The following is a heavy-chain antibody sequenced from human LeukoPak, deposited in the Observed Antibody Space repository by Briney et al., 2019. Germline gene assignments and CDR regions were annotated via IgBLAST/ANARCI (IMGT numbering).Heavy chain of an antibody. CDR1: GFTFSNYG. V-gene: IGHV3-30*02. Sequence: PGGSLRLSCAASGFTFSNYGMRWVRQAPGKGLEWVALIQYDGSNKYYVDSMKGRFTISRDNSKSTLYLQMNSLSAEDTAVYYCAKERAQYTYGPYYFDYWGQGTLVTVSS. D-gene: IGHD5-18*01. CDR3: AKERAQYTYGPYYFDY. CDR2: IQYDGSNK. J-gene: IGHJ4*02.